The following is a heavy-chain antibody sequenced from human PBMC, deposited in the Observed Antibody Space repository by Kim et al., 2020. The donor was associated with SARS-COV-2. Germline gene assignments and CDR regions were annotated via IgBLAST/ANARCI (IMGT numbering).Heavy chain of an antibody. Sequence: GGSLRLSCVASGFTFSSDWMKWVRQAPGKGLEWVAIIKQDGSEKHYVDSVNGRFTISRDNAKNSLFLQMNSLRAEDTAVYYCSGGPGFYFDYWGQGTLVTVSS. CDR1: GFTFSSDW. CDR3: SGGPGFYFDY. J-gene: IGHJ4*02. CDR2: IKQDGSEK. V-gene: IGHV3-7*03. D-gene: IGHD6-25*01.